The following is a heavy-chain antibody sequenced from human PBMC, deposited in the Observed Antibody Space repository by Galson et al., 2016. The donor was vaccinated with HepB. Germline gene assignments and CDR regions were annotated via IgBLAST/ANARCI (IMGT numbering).Heavy chain of an antibody. Sequence: SETLSLTCVVSGASLSSRNWWSWIRQSPEKGLEWIGEIFHDGTANYNPSLESRVTISEDQSKNQFSLKLVSVTPADTAVYYCARGGHTMFVVKNWFDPWGQGILVTVSS. CDR1: GASLSSRNW. CDR3: ARGGHTMFVVKNWFDP. CDR2: IFHDGTA. V-gene: IGHV4/OR15-8*01. D-gene: IGHD3-10*02. J-gene: IGHJ5*02.